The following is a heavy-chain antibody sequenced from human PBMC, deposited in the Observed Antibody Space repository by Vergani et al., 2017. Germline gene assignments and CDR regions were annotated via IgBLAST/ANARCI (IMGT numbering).Heavy chain of an antibody. CDR3: GRESGIP. CDR1: GFTFSSNW. Sequence: EVQLVESGGGLVQPGESLRLSCAGSGFTFSSNWMHWVRQVPGKGLEWVSRINSDGSSTSYTDSVKGRFTISRDNAKNTLYLQMNSLRAEDTAVYYCGRESGIPWGQGTLVTVSS. CDR2: INSDGSST. J-gene: IGHJ5*02. V-gene: IGHV3-74*01. D-gene: IGHD3-10*01.